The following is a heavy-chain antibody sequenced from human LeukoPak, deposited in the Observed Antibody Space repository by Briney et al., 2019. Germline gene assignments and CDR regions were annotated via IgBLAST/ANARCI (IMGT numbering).Heavy chain of an antibody. V-gene: IGHV3-23*01. CDR1: GCTFSSYA. CDR3: AKRRDYYDSSGYYYVGFDY. CDR2: ISGSGGST. J-gene: IGHJ4*02. D-gene: IGHD3-22*01. Sequence: GGSLRLSCAASGCTFSSYAMSGLRQAPGKGLEWVSAISGSGGSTYYADSVKGRFTISRDNSKNTLYLQMNSLRAEDTAVYYCAKRRDYYDSSGYYYVGFDYWGQGTLVTVSS.